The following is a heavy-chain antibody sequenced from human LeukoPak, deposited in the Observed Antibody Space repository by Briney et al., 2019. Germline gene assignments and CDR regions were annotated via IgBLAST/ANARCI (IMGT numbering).Heavy chain of an antibody. Sequence: SETLSLTCTVSGGSVSSSNYYWSWIRQPPGKGLEWVGFFSYNVRSDYNPSLKSRVTISVDTSKNQFSLRLSSVTAADTAIYYCARVSVAGTGPDYWGQGTQVTVSS. D-gene: IGHD6-13*01. CDR2: FSYNVRS. J-gene: IGHJ4*02. V-gene: IGHV4-61*01. CDR3: ARVSVAGTGPDY. CDR1: GGSVSSSNYY.